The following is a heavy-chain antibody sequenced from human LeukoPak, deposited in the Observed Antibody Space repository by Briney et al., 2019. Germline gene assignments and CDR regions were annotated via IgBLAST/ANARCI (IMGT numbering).Heavy chain of an antibody. J-gene: IGHJ5*01. CDR3: ARLVGASWFDS. CDR1: GDSVSTNSAT. CDR2: TYYRSKWNN. Sequence: SQTLSLTCAISGDSVSTNSATWSWLRQSPSRGLEWLGRTYYRSKWNNDYAVSMKSRITINPDTSKNQFSLQLNSVTPEDTAVYYCARLVGASWFDSWGQGTLVTVSS. V-gene: IGHV6-1*01. D-gene: IGHD1-26*01.